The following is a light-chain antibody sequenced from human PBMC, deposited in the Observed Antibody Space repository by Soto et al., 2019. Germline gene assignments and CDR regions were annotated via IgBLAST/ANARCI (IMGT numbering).Light chain of an antibody. V-gene: IGKV3-20*01. CDR2: GAS. CDR1: QSVSSSH. Sequence: EIVLTQSPGTLSLSPGERATLSCRASQSVSSSHLAWYQQKPGQAPRLLMYGASSRATGIPDRFSGSGSGTDFTLTISRLEPEDFAVYYCQQYGSSPSYTFGQGTKLEIK. CDR3: QQYGSSPSYT. J-gene: IGKJ2*01.